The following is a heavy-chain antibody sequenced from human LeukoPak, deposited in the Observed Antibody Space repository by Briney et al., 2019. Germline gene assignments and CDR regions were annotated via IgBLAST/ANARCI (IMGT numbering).Heavy chain of an antibody. CDR1: GFTFSSYS. D-gene: IGHD2-2*01. CDR2: ISSRSDTI. Sequence: PGGSLRLSCAVSGFTFSSYSMNRVRQAPGKGLEWVSYISSRSDTIHYADSVKGRFTISRDNAKNSLYLQMNSLRAEDTVVYYCARDTRGESDYWGQGTLVTVSS. V-gene: IGHV3-48*04. J-gene: IGHJ4*02. CDR3: ARDTRGESDY.